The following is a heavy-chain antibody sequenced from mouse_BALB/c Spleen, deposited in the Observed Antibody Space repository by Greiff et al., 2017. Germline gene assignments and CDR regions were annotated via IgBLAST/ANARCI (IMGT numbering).Heavy chain of an antibody. D-gene: IGHD2-4*01. Sequence: EVKLMESGGGLVKPGGSLKLSCAASGFTFSSYAMSWVRQTPEKRLEWVASISSGGSTYYPDSVKGRFTISRDNARNILYLQMSSLRSEDTAMYYCARGYYDYDPWGQGTLVTVSA. V-gene: IGHV5-6-5*01. CDR2: ISSGGST. J-gene: IGHJ3*01. CDR3: ARGYYDYDP. CDR1: GFTFSSYA.